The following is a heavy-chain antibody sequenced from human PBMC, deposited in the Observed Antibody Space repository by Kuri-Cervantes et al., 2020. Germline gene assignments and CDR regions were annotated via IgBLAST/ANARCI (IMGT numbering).Heavy chain of an antibody. D-gene: IGHD1-26*01. CDR1: GYTFTSYD. Sequence: ASVKVSCKASGYTFTSYDINWVRQATGQGLEWMGWMNPNSGNTGYAQKFQGRVTMTRNTSISTAYMELSSLRSEDTAVYYCAKESVGGNYYYYGMDVWGQGTTVTVSS. CDR3: AKESVGGNYYYYGMDV. J-gene: IGHJ6*02. CDR2: MNPNSGNT. V-gene: IGHV1-8*01.